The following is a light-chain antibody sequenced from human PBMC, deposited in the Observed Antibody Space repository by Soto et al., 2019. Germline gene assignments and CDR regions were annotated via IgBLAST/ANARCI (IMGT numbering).Light chain of an antibody. Sequence: QAVVTQPPSASGTPGQTVTISCSGSSSNIGSNTVNWYQQLPGTAPKLLIYSNNQRPSGVPDRFSGSKSGTSASLAISGLQSEDEADYYCAAWDDSLNVLFGGGTKVTVL. CDR3: AAWDDSLNVL. CDR1: SSNIGSNT. V-gene: IGLV1-44*01. J-gene: IGLJ2*01. CDR2: SNN.